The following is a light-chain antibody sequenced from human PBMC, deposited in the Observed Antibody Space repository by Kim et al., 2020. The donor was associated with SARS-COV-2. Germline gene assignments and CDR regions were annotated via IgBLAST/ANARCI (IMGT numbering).Light chain of an antibody. Sequence: SSELTQDPAVSVALGQTVTIPCQGDSLRSYYTSWYQQKPGQAPVLIVYGKNSRPSGIPDRFSGSFSGNTASLTITGAQAADEADYYCGSRDTSGDQWMFSGGTQLTVL. CDR2: GKN. V-gene: IGLV3-19*01. CDR3: GSRDTSGDQWM. J-gene: IGLJ7*01. CDR1: SLRSYY.